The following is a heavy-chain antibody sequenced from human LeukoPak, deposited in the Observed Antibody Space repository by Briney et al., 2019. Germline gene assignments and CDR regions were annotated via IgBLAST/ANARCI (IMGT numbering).Heavy chain of an antibody. D-gene: IGHD3-16*01. CDR3: ARESGGAFDI. Sequence: PSETLSLTCTVSGGSISSFFWSWIRQPPGKGLEWIGYIYDSGSTNYNPSLKSRVPISVDTSKNQFSLKLSSVTAADTAVYYCARESGGAFDIWGQGTMVTVSS. J-gene: IGHJ3*02. CDR1: GGSISSFF. CDR2: IYDSGST. V-gene: IGHV4-59*01.